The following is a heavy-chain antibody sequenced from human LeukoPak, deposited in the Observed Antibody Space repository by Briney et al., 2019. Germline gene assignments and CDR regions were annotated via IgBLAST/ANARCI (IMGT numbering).Heavy chain of an antibody. CDR1: GGSFSGYY. CDR3: ARGRGPPAYDFWSVKLGVWFDP. D-gene: IGHD3-3*01. CDR2: INHSGST. J-gene: IGHJ5*02. Sequence: KSSETLSLTCAVYGGSFSGYYWSWIRQPPGKGLEWIGEINHSGSTNYNPSLKSRVTISVDTSKNQFSLKLSSVTAAGTAVYYCARGRGPPAYDFWSVKLGVWFDPWGQGTLVTVSS. V-gene: IGHV4-34*01.